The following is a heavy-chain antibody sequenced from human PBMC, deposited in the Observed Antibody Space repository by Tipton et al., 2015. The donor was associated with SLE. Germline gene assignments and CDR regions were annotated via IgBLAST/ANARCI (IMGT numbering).Heavy chain of an antibody. Sequence: GSLRLSCAASGFTFSSYSMNWVRQAPGKGLEWVSSISSSSSYIYYADSVKGRFTISRDNAKNSLYLQMNSLRAEDTAVYYCARGDSSGWYGYAFDIWGQGTMVTVSS. J-gene: IGHJ3*02. CDR1: GFTFSSYS. CDR2: ISSSSSYI. CDR3: ARGDSSGWYGYAFDI. D-gene: IGHD6-19*01. V-gene: IGHV3-21*01.